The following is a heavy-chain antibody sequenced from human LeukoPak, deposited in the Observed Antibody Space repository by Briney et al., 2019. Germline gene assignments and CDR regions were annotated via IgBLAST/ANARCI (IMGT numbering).Heavy chain of an antibody. D-gene: IGHD2-21*02. J-gene: IGHJ4*02. CDR1: GFTFSAYG. CDR2: IPYSSGNT. V-gene: IGHV3-23*01. Sequence: GGSLRLSCAASGFTFSAYGMSWFRQAPGKGLEWVSAIPYSSGNTYYADSVKGRFTISRDNSKNTLYLQMNSLRAEDTALYYCAKDGTGCGGDCYSVYWGQGTLVTVSS. CDR3: AKDGTGCGGDCYSVY.